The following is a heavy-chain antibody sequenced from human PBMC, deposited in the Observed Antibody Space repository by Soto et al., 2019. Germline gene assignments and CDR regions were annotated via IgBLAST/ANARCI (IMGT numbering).Heavy chain of an antibody. CDR1: GYSFTNYW. CDR2: TYPGNSET. CDR3: ARSRYYDTTGYYPFYYYYYGMDV. D-gene: IGHD3-22*01. V-gene: IGHV5-51*01. Sequence: GESLKISCKGSGYSFTNYWIGWVRQMSGKGLELMGITYPGNSETRYSPSFQGHVTISADKSISTAYLQWSSLKASDTALYYCARSRYYDTTGYYPFYYYYYGMDVWGQGTTVTVSS. J-gene: IGHJ6*02.